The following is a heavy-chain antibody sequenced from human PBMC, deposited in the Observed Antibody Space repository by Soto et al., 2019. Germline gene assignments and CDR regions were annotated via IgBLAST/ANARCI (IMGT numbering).Heavy chain of an antibody. J-gene: IGHJ4*02. CDR1: GFTFSSYS. D-gene: IGHD3-22*01. Sequence: GGSLRLSCAASGFTFSSYSMHWVRQAPGKGLEWVSGIRGDGSTIHYADSVKGRFTISRDNAKNTLYMQMNSLRPEDTAVYYWAKDLADYYESTAFDYWGQGTLVTVSS. CDR3: AKDLADYYESTAFDY. CDR2: IRGDGSTI. V-gene: IGHV3-74*01.